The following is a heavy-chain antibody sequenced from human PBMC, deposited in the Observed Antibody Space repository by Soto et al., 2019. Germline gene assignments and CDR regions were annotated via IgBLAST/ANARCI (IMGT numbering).Heavy chain of an antibody. CDR2: ISWDGGTT. CDR1: GFTFDDYT. CDR3: AKGGDYWYFDL. Sequence: EMQLVESGGVVVQPGGSLRLSCAASGFTFDDYTMHWVRQVPGKGLDWVSTISWDGGTTYYADSVKGRFTISRDNSKSSLYLQMNGLRTEDSAFYYCAKGGDYWYFDLWGRGTRATVSS. J-gene: IGHJ2*01. D-gene: IGHD3-16*01. V-gene: IGHV3-43*01.